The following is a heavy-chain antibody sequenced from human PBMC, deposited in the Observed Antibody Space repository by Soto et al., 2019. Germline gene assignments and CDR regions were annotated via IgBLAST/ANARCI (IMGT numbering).Heavy chain of an antibody. Sequence: RASVKVSCKASGYTFTSYDINWVRQATGQGLEWMGWMNPNSGNTGYAQKFQGRVTMTRNTSISTAYMELSSLRSEDTAVYYCAREYCSSTSCYGINWFDPWGQGTLVTVSS. CDR1: GYTFTSYD. CDR2: MNPNSGNT. D-gene: IGHD2-2*01. CDR3: AREYCSSTSCYGINWFDP. V-gene: IGHV1-8*01. J-gene: IGHJ5*02.